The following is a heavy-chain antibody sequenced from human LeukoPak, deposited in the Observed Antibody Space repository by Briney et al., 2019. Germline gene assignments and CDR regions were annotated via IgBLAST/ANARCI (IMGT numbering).Heavy chain of an antibody. J-gene: IGHJ4*02. V-gene: IGHV3-7*01. Sequence: PGGSLRLSCAASRFTFSTYWMSWVRQAPGKGLEWVANIKQDGREKYYVDSVKGRFTISRDNAKNSLYLQMNSLRAEDTAVYFCARSGYSSTWYLQNFELDYWGQGTLVTVSS. CDR2: IKQDGREK. CDR3: ARSGYSSTWYLQNFELDY. D-gene: IGHD2-2*01. CDR1: RFTFSTYW.